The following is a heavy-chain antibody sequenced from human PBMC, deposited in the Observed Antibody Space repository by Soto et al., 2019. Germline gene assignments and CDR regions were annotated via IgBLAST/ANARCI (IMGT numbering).Heavy chain of an antibody. CDR2: ISSSGGYM. J-gene: IGHJ3*01. CDR1: GFTLSSYT. D-gene: IGHD2-21*01. V-gene: IGHV3-21*01. Sequence: EVQLVESGGGLVKPGGSLRLSCAASGFTLSSYTMSWVRQAPGKGLEWVAYISSSGGYMYYADSVKGRFTISRDNAKNSLYLQMNSLRAEDTAMYYCASPRCGAFDVWGQGTMVTVSS. CDR3: ASPRCGAFDV.